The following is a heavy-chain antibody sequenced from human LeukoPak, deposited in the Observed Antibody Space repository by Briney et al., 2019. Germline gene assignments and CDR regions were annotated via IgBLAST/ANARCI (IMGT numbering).Heavy chain of an antibody. Sequence: SVKVSCKASGYTFTSYGISWVRQAPGQGLEWMGGIIPIFGTANYAQKFQGRVTITADESTGTAYMELSSLRSEDTAVYYCARNYYGSGSYYTDWGQGTLVTVSS. D-gene: IGHD3-10*01. V-gene: IGHV1-69*13. CDR2: IIPIFGTA. J-gene: IGHJ4*02. CDR1: GYTFTSYG. CDR3: ARNYYGSGSYYTD.